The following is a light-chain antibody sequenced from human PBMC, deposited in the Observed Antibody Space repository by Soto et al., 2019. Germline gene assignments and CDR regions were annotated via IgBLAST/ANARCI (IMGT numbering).Light chain of an antibody. CDR1: QTVSSGY. J-gene: IGKJ1*01. CDR2: GSS. CDR3: QQYARSPWT. V-gene: IGKV3-20*01. Sequence: EVLLTQYPGPLSLSPGEAATLSCRASQTVSSGYLAWYQQRSGQAPRLLIYGSSSRASDVPDRFSGSWSGTEFALTISSLEHEDFAVYFCQQYARSPWTFGQGTKLEIK.